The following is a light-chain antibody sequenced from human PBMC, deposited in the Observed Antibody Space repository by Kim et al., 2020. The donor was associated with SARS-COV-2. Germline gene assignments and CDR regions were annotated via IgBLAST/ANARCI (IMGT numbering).Light chain of an antibody. V-gene: IGKV3-15*01. Sequence: EIVLTQSPATLPVSPGERVTLSCRASQSVSSKLIWYQQKRGQAPRLLIFGASTRATGIPARFSGSGSGKEFTLTISSLQSEDFAVYYCQEHNNWPYTFGQGTKLEI. J-gene: IGKJ2*01. CDR1: QSVSSK. CDR3: QEHNNWPYT. CDR2: GAS.